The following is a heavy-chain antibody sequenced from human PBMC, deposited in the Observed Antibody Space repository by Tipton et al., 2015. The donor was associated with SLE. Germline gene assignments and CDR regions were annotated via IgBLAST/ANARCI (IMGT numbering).Heavy chain of an antibody. CDR3: AREGTRGGNWFDP. V-gene: IGHV4-4*08. CDR1: GGSVSGDY. Sequence: TLSLTCTVSGGSVSGDYWSWVRQPPGKGLEWLGYVYTSGDTKYNPSLKSRVTISVDTSKNQFSLKLSSVTAADTAVYYCAREGTRGGNWFDPWGQGTLVTVSS. J-gene: IGHJ5*02. CDR2: VYTSGDT. D-gene: IGHD1-26*01.